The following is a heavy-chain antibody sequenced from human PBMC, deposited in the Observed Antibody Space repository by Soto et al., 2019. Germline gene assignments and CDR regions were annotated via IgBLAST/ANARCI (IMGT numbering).Heavy chain of an antibody. J-gene: IGHJ6*02. CDR2: IYYSGST. CDR1: GGSVSSGSYY. Sequence: SETLSLTCTVSGGSVSSGSYYWSWIRQPPGKGLAWIGYIYYSGSTNYNPSLKSRVTISVDTSKNQFSLKLSSVTAADTAVYYCARDRGGDYGGEYYYYGMDVWGQGTTVTVSS. D-gene: IGHD4-17*01. V-gene: IGHV4-61*01. CDR3: ARDRGGDYGGEYYYYGMDV.